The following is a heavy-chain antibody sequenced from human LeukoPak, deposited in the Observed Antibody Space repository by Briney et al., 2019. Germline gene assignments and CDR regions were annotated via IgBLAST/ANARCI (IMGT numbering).Heavy chain of an antibody. V-gene: IGHV1-46*01. Sequence: GASVKVSCKTSEYTFTGYYMHWVRQAPGQGLEWMGIINPSGGSTSYAQRFQGRVTMTRDMSTSTVYMELSSLRSEDTAVYYCARDTTERLVVPAAMVYWGQGTLVTVSS. D-gene: IGHD2-2*01. CDR1: EYTFTGYY. J-gene: IGHJ4*02. CDR2: INPSGGST. CDR3: ARDTTERLVVPAAMVY.